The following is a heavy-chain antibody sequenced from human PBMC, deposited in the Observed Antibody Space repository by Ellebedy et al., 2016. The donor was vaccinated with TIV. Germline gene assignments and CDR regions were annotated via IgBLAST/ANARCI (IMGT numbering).Heavy chain of an antibody. J-gene: IGHJ4*02. Sequence: GGSLRLSXAASGFTFSMFSMHWVRQAPGEALQWVSSISNSSSYIHYADSVKGRFTISRDNANYSLYLQMNSLRAGDTAVYYCARANTGYCSSSNCYNDLDSWGQGTLVTVSS. CDR2: ISNSSSYI. CDR3: ARANTGYCSSSNCYNDLDS. CDR1: GFTFSMFS. V-gene: IGHV3-21*01. D-gene: IGHD2-2*02.